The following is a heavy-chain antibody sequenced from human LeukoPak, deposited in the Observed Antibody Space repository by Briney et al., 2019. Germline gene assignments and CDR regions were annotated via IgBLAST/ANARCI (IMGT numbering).Heavy chain of an antibody. CDR2: ISSSSSTI. CDR3: ARDLSGIAAAGNYGMDV. J-gene: IGHJ6*02. D-gene: IGHD6-13*01. Sequence: PGGSLRLSCAASGFTFSSYSMNWVRQAPGKGLEWVSYISSSSSTIYYADSVKGRFTISRDNAKNSLYLQMNSLRAEDTAVYYCARDLSGIAAAGNYGMDVWGQGTTVTVSS. CDR1: GFTFSSYS. V-gene: IGHV3-48*04.